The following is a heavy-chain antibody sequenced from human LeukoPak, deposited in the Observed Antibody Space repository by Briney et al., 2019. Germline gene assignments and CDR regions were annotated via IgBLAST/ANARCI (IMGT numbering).Heavy chain of an antibody. CDR1: GFTFSSYE. V-gene: IGHV3-48*03. D-gene: IGHD5-12*01. J-gene: IGHJ5*02. CDR2: ISSSGTTI. CDR3: ARLLVATPGVDP. Sequence: GGSLRLSCAASGFTFSSYEMHWVRQAPGKGLECVADISSSGTTIYYADSVKGRFTISRDNAKNSLYLQMNSLRAEDTAVYYCARLLVATPGVDPWGQGTLVTVSS.